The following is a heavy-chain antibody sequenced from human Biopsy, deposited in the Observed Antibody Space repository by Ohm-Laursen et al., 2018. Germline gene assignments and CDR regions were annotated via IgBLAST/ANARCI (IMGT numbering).Heavy chain of an antibody. CDR2: ISNSGNT. Sequence: GTLSLTCTVSGDSINSSYWSWIRQAPGKGLEWIGFISNSGNTNYNPSLKSRVTISADTSKNKFSLKLGSVAVADTAVFYCARRGSGGRSFDYWGQGSLVTVSS. J-gene: IGHJ4*02. CDR3: ARRGSGGRSFDY. V-gene: IGHV4-59*08. CDR1: GDSINSSY. D-gene: IGHD2-15*01.